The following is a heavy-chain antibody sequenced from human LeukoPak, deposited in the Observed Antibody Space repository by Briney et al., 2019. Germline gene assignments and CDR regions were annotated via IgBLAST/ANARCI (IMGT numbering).Heavy chain of an antibody. D-gene: IGHD3-22*01. V-gene: IGHV4-34*01. CDR2: INHSGST. Sequence: PSETLSLTCAVYGGSFSGYYWSWIRQPPGKGLEWIAEINHSGSTNYNPSLKSRATISVDTSKNQFSLKLSSVTAADTAVYYCARGGGPYDATDCWGQGTLVTVSS. CDR1: GGSFSGYY. J-gene: IGHJ4*02. CDR3: ARGGGPYDATDC.